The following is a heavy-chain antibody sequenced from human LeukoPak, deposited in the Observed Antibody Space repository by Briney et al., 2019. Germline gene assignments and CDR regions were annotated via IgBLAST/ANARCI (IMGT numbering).Heavy chain of an antibody. V-gene: IGHV1-18*01. D-gene: IGHD1-1*01. CDR3: ARVPTSATTETDDFDV. CDR2: ISAYNGNT. CDR1: GYTFTSYG. Sequence: ASVKVSCKASGYTFTSYGISWVRQAPGQGLEWMGWISAYNGNTNYAQKLQGRVTMTTDTSTSTAYMELRSLRSDDTAVYYCARVPTSATTETDDFDVWGPGTMVTVSS. J-gene: IGHJ3*01.